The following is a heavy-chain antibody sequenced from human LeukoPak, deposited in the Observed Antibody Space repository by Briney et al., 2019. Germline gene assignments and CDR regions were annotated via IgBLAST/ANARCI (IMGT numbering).Heavy chain of an antibody. J-gene: IGHJ5*02. CDR3: AKDCGWLHFCS. D-gene: IGHD5-24*01. CDR2: ISPGADIT. Sequence: GGSLRLSCAASGFTFSIHGMNWVRQAPGKGLEWVSGISPGADITYYAESVKGRFTISRDNSKNTLYLQINTLRAEDTAIYCCAKDCGWLHFCSWGQGTLVTVSS. CDR1: GFTFSIHG. V-gene: IGHV3-23*01.